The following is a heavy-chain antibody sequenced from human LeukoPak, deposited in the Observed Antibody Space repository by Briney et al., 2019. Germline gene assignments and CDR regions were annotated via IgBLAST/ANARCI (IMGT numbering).Heavy chain of an antibody. Sequence: PSETLSLTCTVSGGSISSGGHYWSWIRQHPRKGLEWIGYIYYSGSTYYNPSLKSRVTISVDTSKDQFSLKLSSVTATDTAVYYCARSLGGYWFDPWGQGTLVTVSS. J-gene: IGHJ5*02. CDR3: ARSLGGYWFDP. CDR2: IYYSGST. CDR1: GGSISSGGHY. V-gene: IGHV4-31*03.